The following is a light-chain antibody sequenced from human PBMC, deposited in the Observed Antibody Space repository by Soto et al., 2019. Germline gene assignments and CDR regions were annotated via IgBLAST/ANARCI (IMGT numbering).Light chain of an antibody. CDR3: QQYNNWPLT. J-gene: IGKJ4*01. CDR2: GAS. Sequence: EIVMTQSPATLSVSPGERATLSCRASQSVSSNLAWYQQKPGQAPRLLIYGASTRATGIPARFGGSGSGPAFLPTISSLQPEDLAVYYCQQYNNWPLTFGGGTKVEIK. V-gene: IGKV3D-15*01. CDR1: QSVSSN.